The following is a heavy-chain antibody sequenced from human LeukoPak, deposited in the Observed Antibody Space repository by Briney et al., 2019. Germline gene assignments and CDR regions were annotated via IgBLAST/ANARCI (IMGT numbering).Heavy chain of an antibody. CDR3: ARGSLGYCSGGTCYPPGYMDV. CDR2: INPDNNNT. CDR1: GNSFTPYA. Sequence: ASVKVSCKASGNSFTPYAIHWVRQAPGQRLERMGWINPDNNNTKYSQELQGRVTITRDPSANTASMELSSLRSEDMAVYYCARGSLGYCSGGTCYPPGYMDVWGQGTTVTVSS. V-gene: IGHV1-3*03. J-gene: IGHJ6*03. D-gene: IGHD2-15*01.